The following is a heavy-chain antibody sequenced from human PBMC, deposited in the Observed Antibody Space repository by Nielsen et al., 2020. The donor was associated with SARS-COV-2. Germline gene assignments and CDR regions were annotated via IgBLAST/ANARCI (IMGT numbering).Heavy chain of an antibody. V-gene: IGHV3-9*01. CDR1: GFTFDDYA. J-gene: IGHJ6*02. CDR2: ISWNSGSI. CDR3: AKDTPGMDV. Sequence: SLRLSCAASGFTFDDYAMHWVRQAPGKGLEWVSGISWNSGSIGYADSVKGRFTISRDNAKNSLYLQMNSLRAEDTALYYCAKDTPGMDVWGQGTTVTV.